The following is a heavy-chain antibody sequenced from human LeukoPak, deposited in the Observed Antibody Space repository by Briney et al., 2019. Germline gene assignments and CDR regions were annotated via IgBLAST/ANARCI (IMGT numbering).Heavy chain of an antibody. Sequence: PGGSLRLSCAASGFTFSSYEMNWVRQAPGKGLEWVSYISSSGNTKYYADSVKGRFTISRDNAKNSLYLQMNSLRAEDTALYYCARRPGVAWSGYYYLDYWGQGTLVTVSS. CDR3: ARRPGVAWSGYYYLDY. CDR1: GFTFSSYE. V-gene: IGHV3-48*03. D-gene: IGHD3-3*01. J-gene: IGHJ4*02. CDR2: ISSSGNTK.